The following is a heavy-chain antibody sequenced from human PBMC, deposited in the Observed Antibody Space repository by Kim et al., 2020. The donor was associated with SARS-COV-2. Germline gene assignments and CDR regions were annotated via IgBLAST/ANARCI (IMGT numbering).Heavy chain of an antibody. D-gene: IGHD2-15*01. CDR1: GYTFTSYG. CDR2: ISAYNGNT. Sequence: ASVKVSCKASGYTFTSYGISWVRQAPGQGLEWMGWISAYNGNTNYAQKLQGRVTMTTDTSTSTAYMELRSLRSDDTAVYYCARDLVVAANRVGAPSGYYGMDVWGQGTAVTVSS. V-gene: IGHV1-18*01. CDR3: ARDLVVAANRVGAPSGYYGMDV. J-gene: IGHJ6*02.